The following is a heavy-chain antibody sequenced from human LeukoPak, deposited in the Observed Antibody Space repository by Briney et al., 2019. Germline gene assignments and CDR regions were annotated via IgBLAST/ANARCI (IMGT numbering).Heavy chain of an antibody. Sequence: PSETLSLTCTVSGGSISSYYWSWIRQPPGKGLEWIGYIYYSGSTNYNPSLKSRVTISVDTSKNQFPLKLSSVTAADTAVYYCARERVYDYVWGSYPSNGMDVWGQGTTVTVSS. V-gene: IGHV4-59*01. D-gene: IGHD3-16*02. J-gene: IGHJ6*02. CDR3: ARERVYDYVWGSYPSNGMDV. CDR1: GGSISSYY. CDR2: IYYSGST.